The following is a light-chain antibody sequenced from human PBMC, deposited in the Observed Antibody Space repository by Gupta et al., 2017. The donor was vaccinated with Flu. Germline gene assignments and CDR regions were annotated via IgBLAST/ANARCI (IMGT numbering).Light chain of an antibody. Sequence: QSALTQPRSVSGSPGRSVTISCTGTSSDVGAYNFVSWYPQHPGKAPKLMSYEVSKRPSGVPDRFSGSKSGNTASLTISGLQAEDEADYYCCSYAGSYIYVVFGGGTKLTVL. CDR3: CSYAGSYIYVV. CDR1: SSDVGAYNF. V-gene: IGLV2-11*01. J-gene: IGLJ2*01. CDR2: EVS.